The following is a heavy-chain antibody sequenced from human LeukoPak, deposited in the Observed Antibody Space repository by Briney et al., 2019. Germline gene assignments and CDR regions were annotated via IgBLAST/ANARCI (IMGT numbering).Heavy chain of an antibody. CDR1: GGSISSHY. CDR2: IYYSGST. J-gene: IGHJ5*02. Sequence: SETLSLTCAVSGGSISSHYGSWIRQPPGKRLEWIGYIYYSGSTNYNPSLKSRVTISVDTSKNQFSLKLSSVTAADTAVYYCARESTGTTSNWFDPWGQGTLVTVSS. V-gene: IGHV4-59*11. CDR3: ARESTGTTSNWFDP. D-gene: IGHD1-7*01.